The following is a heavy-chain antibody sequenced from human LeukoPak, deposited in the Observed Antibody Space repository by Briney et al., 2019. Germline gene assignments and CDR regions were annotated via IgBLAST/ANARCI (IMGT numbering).Heavy chain of an antibody. CDR3: ARASSSYYYYMDV. V-gene: IGHV1-69*13. CDR2: IIPIFGTA. CDR1: GYTFTSYD. D-gene: IGHD6-13*01. J-gene: IGHJ6*03. Sequence: ASVKVSCKASGYTFTSYDINWVRQAPGQGLEWMGGIIPIFGTANYAQKFQGRVTITADESTSTAYMELSSLRSEDTAVYYCARASSSYYYYMDVWGKGTTVTVSS.